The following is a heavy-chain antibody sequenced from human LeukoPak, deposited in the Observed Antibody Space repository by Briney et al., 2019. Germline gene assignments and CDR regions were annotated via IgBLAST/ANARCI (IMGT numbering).Heavy chain of an antibody. V-gene: IGHV1-8*02. CDR3: ARGIEAGVDY. D-gene: IGHD6-25*01. J-gene: IGHJ4*02. Sequence: AAVKVSCKTSGYTFTNYDINGVRQATGQGLEWLGWMSPGSGYTGYAQKFQGRVNMTRDISITTAYVELSSLRSEDTAVYYCARGIEAGVDYWGQGTPVTVPS. CDR1: GYTFTNYD. CDR2: MSPGSGYT.